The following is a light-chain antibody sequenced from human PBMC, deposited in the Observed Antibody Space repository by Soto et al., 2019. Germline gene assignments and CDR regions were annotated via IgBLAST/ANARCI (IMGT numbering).Light chain of an antibody. CDR1: SSDVGGYDY. J-gene: IGLJ2*01. CDR3: SSYTSASTYVV. V-gene: IGLV2-14*01. CDR2: DVS. Sequence: QSALTQPASVSGSPGQSITISCTGTSSDVGGYDYVSWYQRHPGKPPKLMIYDVSNRPSGVSNRFSGSKSGNTASLTISGLQALDEADYYCSSYTSASTYVVFGGGTKDTVL.